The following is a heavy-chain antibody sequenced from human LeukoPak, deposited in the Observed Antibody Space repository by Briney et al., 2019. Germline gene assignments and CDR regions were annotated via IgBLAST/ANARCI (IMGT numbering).Heavy chain of an antibody. CDR2: IYTSGST. Sequence: SETLSLTCTVSGGSISSGSYYWSWIRQPAGKGLEWIGRIYTSGSTNYNPSLKSRVTISVDTSKNQFSLKLSSVTAADTAVYYCARDSYTVTTGNWYFDLWGRGTLVTVSS. CDR1: GGSISSGSYY. V-gene: IGHV4-61*02. J-gene: IGHJ2*01. D-gene: IGHD4-17*01. CDR3: ARDSYTVTTGNWYFDL.